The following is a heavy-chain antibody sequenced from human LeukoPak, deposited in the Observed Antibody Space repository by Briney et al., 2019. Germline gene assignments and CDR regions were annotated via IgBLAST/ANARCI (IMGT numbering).Heavy chain of an antibody. J-gene: IGHJ4*02. D-gene: IGHD4-17*01. CDR1: GFTFSSHA. V-gene: IGHV3-23*01. Sequence: GGSLRLSCAASGFTFSSHAMSWVRQAPGKGLEWVSSISGRDGSTDYADSVKGRFTISRDTSKNRLYLQMNILSAEDTAVYYCAKDRSPMTTVTTAFDYRGQGTLVTVSS. CDR2: ISGRDGST. CDR3: AKDRSPMTTVTTAFDY.